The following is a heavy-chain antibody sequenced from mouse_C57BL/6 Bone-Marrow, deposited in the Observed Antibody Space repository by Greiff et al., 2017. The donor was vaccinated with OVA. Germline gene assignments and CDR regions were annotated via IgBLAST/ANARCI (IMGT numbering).Heavy chain of an antibody. CDR2: IDPEDGET. CDR1: GFNFKDYY. D-gene: IGHD2-3*01. J-gene: IGHJ2*01. V-gene: IGHV14-2*01. Sequence: VQLQQSGAELVKPGASVKLSCTASGFNFKDYYMHWVKQSTEQGLEWIGRIDPEDGETKYAQKFQGKATITADTSSNTAYLQLSSLTSEDSAVYYCARDGYYVDYWGQGTTLTVSS. CDR3: ARDGYYVDY.